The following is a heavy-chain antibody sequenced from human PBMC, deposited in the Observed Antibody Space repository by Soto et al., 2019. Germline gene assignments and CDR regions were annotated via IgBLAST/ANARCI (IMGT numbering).Heavy chain of an antibody. Sequence: QVQLVQSGAEVKKPGASVKVSCKASGYTFTNYGISWVRQAPGQGLEWMGWISVYNGNTNYAQKLQGRVTMTTDTLTCTGYMELRSLISDDTAVYYCAREGAVANTFGGVIVPLGNNGMDVWGQGTTVTVPS. CDR1: GYTFTNYG. J-gene: IGHJ6*02. D-gene: IGHD3-16*02. CDR2: ISVYNGNT. CDR3: AREGAVANTFGGVIVPLGNNGMDV. V-gene: IGHV1-18*04.